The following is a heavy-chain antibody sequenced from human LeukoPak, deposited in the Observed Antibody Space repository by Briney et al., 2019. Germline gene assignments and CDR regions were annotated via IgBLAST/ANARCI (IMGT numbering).Heavy chain of an antibody. D-gene: IGHD6-13*01. CDR2: ISSSSSYI. V-gene: IGHV3-21*01. J-gene: IGHJ4*02. CDR1: GFTFSSYS. CDR3: ARDLFAAAAGTKD. Sequence: PGGSLRLSCAASGFTFSSYSMNWVRQAPGKGLEWVSSISSSSSYIYYADSVKGRFTISGDNAKNSLYLQMNSLRAEDTAVYYCARDLFAAAAGTKDWGQGTLVTVSS.